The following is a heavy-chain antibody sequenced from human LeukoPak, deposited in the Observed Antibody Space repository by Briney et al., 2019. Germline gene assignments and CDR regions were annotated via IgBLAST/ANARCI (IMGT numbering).Heavy chain of an antibody. CDR2: ISSSSSYI. J-gene: IGHJ4*02. CDR3: ARDNPSRYYDILTGPHDY. V-gene: IGHV3-21*01. CDR1: GFTFSSYS. Sequence: GGSLRLSCAASGFTFSSYSMNWVRQAPGKGLEWVSSISSSSSYIYYADSVKGRFTISRDNAKNSLYLQMNCLRAEDTAVYYRARDNPSRYYDILTGPHDYWGQGTLVTVSS. D-gene: IGHD3-9*01.